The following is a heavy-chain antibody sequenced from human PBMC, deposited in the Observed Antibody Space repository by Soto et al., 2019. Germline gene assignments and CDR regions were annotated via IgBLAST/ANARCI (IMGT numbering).Heavy chain of an antibody. D-gene: IGHD3-16*01. CDR3: ARAITFGGDVVAFDY. Sequence: PGESLKISCRGSGYIFNGYWIGWVRQLPGKGLEWMGVIYPGDSETIYSPSFQGQVTISVDKSIATAYLQWSSLKASDTAMYYCARAITFGGDVVAFDYWGQGTLVTVSS. V-gene: IGHV5-51*01. CDR2: IYPGDSET. CDR1: GYIFNGYW. J-gene: IGHJ4*02.